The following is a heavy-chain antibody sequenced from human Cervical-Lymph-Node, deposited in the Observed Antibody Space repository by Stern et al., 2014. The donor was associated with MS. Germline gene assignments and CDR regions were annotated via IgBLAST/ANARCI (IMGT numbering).Heavy chain of an antibody. CDR3: ARHGDTSFVY. D-gene: IGHD2-21*02. CDR1: GGSISNYY. V-gene: IGHV4-59*08. J-gene: IGHJ4*02. CDR2: IYYIGTT. Sequence: VQLVESGPGLVQPSETLSLTCTVSGGSISNYYWSWIRQPPGKGLEWIGYIYYIGTTNYIPSLKSRVTISVDTSKNQFSLRLSSVSVADTAVYYCARHGDTSFVYWGQGTLVTISS.